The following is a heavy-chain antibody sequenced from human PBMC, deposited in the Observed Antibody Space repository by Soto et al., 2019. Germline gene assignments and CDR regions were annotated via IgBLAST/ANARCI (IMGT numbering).Heavy chain of an antibody. V-gene: IGHV3-74*01. J-gene: IGHJ4*02. CDR1: GFTFSSYW. Sequence: GGYLRRSCAASGFTFSSYWLHWFRQAPGKGLVWVSRINSDGSSTSYADSVKGRFTISRDNAKNTLYLQMNNLRAEDTALYYCSKEYHSAFYFCGQRTLVIVSS. CDR2: INSDGSST. CDR3: SKEYHSAFYF. D-gene: IGHD5-18*01.